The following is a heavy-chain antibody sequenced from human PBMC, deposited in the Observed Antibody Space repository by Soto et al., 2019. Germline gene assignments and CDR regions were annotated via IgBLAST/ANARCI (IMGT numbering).Heavy chain of an antibody. CDR1: GGSISSSRYY. D-gene: IGHD3-22*01. Sequence: QLQLQESGPGLVKPSETLSLTCTVSGGSISSSRYYWGWIRQPPGKGLEWIGSIYYSGSTYYNPSLKSRITISVDTSKNQFSLKLSSVTAADTAVYYCARLGVYYYDGADAFDIWGQGTMVTVSS. V-gene: IGHV4-39*01. J-gene: IGHJ3*02. CDR3: ARLGVYYYDGADAFDI. CDR2: IYYSGST.